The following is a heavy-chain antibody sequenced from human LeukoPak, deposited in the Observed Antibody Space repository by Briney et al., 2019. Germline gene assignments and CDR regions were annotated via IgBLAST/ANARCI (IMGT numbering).Heavy chain of an antibody. V-gene: IGHV1-69*05. Sequence: SVKVSCKASGGTFSSYAISWVRQAPGQGLEWMGGIIPIFGTANYAQKFQGRVTITTDESTSTAYMELSSLRSEDTAVYYCARGTYCSGGSCYSADYWGQGTLVTVTS. J-gene: IGHJ4*02. CDR1: GGTFSSYA. CDR2: IIPIFGTA. CDR3: ARGTYCSGGSCYSADY. D-gene: IGHD2-15*01.